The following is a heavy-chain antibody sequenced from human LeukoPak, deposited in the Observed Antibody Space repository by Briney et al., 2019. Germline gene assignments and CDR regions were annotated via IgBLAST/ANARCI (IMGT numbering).Heavy chain of an antibody. CDR1: GGSFTGYC. Sequence: KPSETLSLTCAVYGGSFTGYCWSWIRQSPGKGLQWIAEVNHRGDTNYNPSVKGRVTISVDTSKNQFSLRLNSVTAADTGVYYCARGPIGPTKWSFDVWDQGKLVTVSS. CDR3: ARGPIGPTKWSFDV. J-gene: IGHJ3*01. CDR2: VNHRGDT. D-gene: IGHD1-26*01. V-gene: IGHV4-34*01.